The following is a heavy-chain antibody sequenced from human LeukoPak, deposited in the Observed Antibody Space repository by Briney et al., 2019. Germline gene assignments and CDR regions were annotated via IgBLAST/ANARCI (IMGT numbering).Heavy chain of an antibody. D-gene: IGHD3-10*01. Sequence: SVKVSCKASGGTFSSYAISWVRQAPGQGLEWMGGIIPIFGTANYAQKFQGRVTITADESTSTAYMELSSLRSEDTAVYYCARDLGYYYGSGSYYYWFDPWGQGILVTVSS. V-gene: IGHV1-69*13. J-gene: IGHJ5*02. CDR3: ARDLGYYYGSGSYYYWFDP. CDR1: GGTFSSYA. CDR2: IIPIFGTA.